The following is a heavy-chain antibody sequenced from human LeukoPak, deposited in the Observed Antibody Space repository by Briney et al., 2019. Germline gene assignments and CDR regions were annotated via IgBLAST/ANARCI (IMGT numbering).Heavy chain of an antibody. CDR3: ARDASGSYFNELDY. CDR2: IWYDGSNK. D-gene: IGHD1-26*01. CDR1: GFTFSSYG. Sequence: PGGSLRLSCAASGFTFSSYGMHWVRQAPGKGLEWVAVIWYDGSNKYYADSVKGRFTISRDNSKNTLYLQMNSLRAEDTAVYYCARDASGSYFNELDYWGQGTLVTVSS. J-gene: IGHJ4*02. V-gene: IGHV3-33*01.